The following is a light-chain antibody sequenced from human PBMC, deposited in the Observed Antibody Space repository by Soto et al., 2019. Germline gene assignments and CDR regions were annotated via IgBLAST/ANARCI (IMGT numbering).Light chain of an antibody. V-gene: IGLV2-14*01. CDR2: EVS. Sequence: QSVLTQPASVSGSPGQSITISCTGASSDVGGYGYVSWYQHHPGKAPKLMIYEVSNRPSGISNRFSGSKSGNTASLTISGLQAEDEANYYCSSYTSITTLGGDVVFGGGTKVTVL. CDR1: SSDVGGYGY. CDR3: SSYTSITTLGGDVV. J-gene: IGLJ2*01.